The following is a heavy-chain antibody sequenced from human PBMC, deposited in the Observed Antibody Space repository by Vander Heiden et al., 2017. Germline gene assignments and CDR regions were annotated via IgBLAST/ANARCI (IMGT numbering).Heavy chain of an antibody. J-gene: IGHJ6*02. Sequence: EVQLLESGGGLVKPGGSLRLSCTASGFTLSSYAMSWVRQAPGKGLECVSAISGSGGSTYYADSVKGRLTISRDNSKGTVYLQMNSLRAEDTAIYYCAKDSGYYYDSDYGMDVWGQGTTVTVSS. CDR1: GFTLSSYA. D-gene: IGHD3-22*01. V-gene: IGHV3-23*01. CDR2: ISGSGGST. CDR3: AKDSGYYYDSDYGMDV.